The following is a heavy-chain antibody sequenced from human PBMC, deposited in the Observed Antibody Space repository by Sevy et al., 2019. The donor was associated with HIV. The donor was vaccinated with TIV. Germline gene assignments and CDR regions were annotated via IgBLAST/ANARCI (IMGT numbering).Heavy chain of an antibody. Sequence: GRSLRLSCAASGFTFSSYGMHWVRQAPGKGLEWVAVIWYDGSNKYYADSVKGRFTISRDNSKNTLYLQMNSLRAEDTAVYYCARDVDTAMVTGYFDYWGQGTLVTVSS. D-gene: IGHD5-18*01. CDR2: IWYDGSNK. J-gene: IGHJ4*02. CDR1: GFTFSSYG. CDR3: ARDVDTAMVTGYFDY. V-gene: IGHV3-33*01.